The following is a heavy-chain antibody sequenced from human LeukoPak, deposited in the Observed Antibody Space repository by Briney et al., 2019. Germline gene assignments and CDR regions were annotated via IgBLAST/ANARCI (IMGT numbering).Heavy chain of an antibody. Sequence: SSETLSLTCTVSGGSISSSSYYWGWIRQPPGKGLEWIGSIYYSGSTYYSPSLKSRVTISVDTSKNQFSLKLSSVTAADTAVYYCARHGVSIAARPYYWGQGTLDTVSS. V-gene: IGHV4-39*01. J-gene: IGHJ4*02. CDR3: ARHGVSIAARPYY. CDR1: GGSISSSSYY. CDR2: IYYSGST. D-gene: IGHD6-6*01.